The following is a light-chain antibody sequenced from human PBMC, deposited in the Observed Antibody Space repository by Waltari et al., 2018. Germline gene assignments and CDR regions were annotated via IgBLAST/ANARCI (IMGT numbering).Light chain of an antibody. J-gene: IGKJ4*01. V-gene: IGKV1-27*01. Sequence: DIQMTQSPSSLSASVGDRVTITCRASQGISNYLAWYQQKPGKVPKLLIYGASTLQSGVPSRFSGSGSATVFTLTISSLQPEDVATYYCQKYNSAPPLTFGGGTRVEIK. CDR2: GAS. CDR3: QKYNSAPPLT. CDR1: QGISNY.